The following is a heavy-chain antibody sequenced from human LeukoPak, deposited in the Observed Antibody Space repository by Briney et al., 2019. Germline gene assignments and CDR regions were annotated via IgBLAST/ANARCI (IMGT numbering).Heavy chain of an antibody. CDR1: GYTFTSYG. J-gene: IGHJ3*02. CDR2: ISAYNGNT. CDR3: ARARSMVRGEDAFDI. Sequence: GASVKVSCKASGYTFTSYGISWVRQAPGQGLEWMGWISAYNGNTNYAQKLQGRVTMTTDTSTSTAYMELRSLRSDDTAVYYCARARSMVRGEDAFDIWGQGTMVTVSS. D-gene: IGHD3-10*01. V-gene: IGHV1-18*01.